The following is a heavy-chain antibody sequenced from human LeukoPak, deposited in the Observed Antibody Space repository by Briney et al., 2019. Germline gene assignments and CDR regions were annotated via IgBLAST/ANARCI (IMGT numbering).Heavy chain of an antibody. V-gene: IGHV3-30*04. CDR2: ISYDGSNK. Sequence: PGRSLRLSCTASRFTFSSYAMHWVRQAPGKGLEWVAVISYDGSNKYYADSVKGRFTISRDNSKNTLYLQMNSLRAEDTAVYYCARDSGSYYEGTLRYWGQGTLVTVSS. J-gene: IGHJ4*02. D-gene: IGHD1-26*01. CDR3: ARDSGSYYEGTLRY. CDR1: RFTFSSYA.